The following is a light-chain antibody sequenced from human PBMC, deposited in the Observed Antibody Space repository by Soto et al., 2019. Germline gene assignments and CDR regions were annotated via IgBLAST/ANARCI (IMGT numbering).Light chain of an antibody. V-gene: IGKV1-13*02. CDR3: QQYDSYSVT. CDR1: QGISSA. CDR2: DAS. J-gene: IGKJ4*01. Sequence: AIQLTQSPSSLSASAGDRVTITCRASQGISSALAWYQQKPGKAPKLLIYDASSLESGVPSRFSGSGSGTDFTLTISSLQPDDFATYYCQQYDSYSVTFGGGTKVDIK.